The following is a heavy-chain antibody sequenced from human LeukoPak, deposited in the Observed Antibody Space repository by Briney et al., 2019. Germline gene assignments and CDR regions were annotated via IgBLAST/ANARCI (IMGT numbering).Heavy chain of an antibody. D-gene: IGHD3-22*01. Sequence: GGSLRLSCAASGLTVSSNYMNWDSQAPGKGLEWVSSISSSSSYIYYADSVKGRFTISRDNAKNSLYLQMNSLRAEDTAVYYCARDLMGYYYDSSGYYTLDYWGQGTLVTVSS. CDR3: ARDLMGYYYDSSGYYTLDY. CDR2: ISSSSSYI. J-gene: IGHJ4*02. V-gene: IGHV3-21*01. CDR1: GLTVSSNY.